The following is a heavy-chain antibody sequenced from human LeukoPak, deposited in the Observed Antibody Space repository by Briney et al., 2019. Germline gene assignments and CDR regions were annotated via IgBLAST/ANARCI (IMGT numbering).Heavy chain of an antibody. J-gene: IGHJ4*02. CDR2: ISAYNGNT. CDR1: GYTFTSNG. CDR3: ARGRGVDIVATDSSLDY. D-gene: IGHD5-12*01. V-gene: IGHV1-18*01. Sequence: EASVKVSCKASGYTFTSNGISWVRQAPGQGLEWMGWISAYNGNTNYAQKLQGRVTMTADTSTSTAYMELRSLRSDDTAVYYCARGRGVDIVATDSSLDYWGQGTLVTVSS.